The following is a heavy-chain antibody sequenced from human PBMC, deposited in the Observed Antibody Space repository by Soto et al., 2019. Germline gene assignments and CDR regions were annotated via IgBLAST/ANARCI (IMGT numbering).Heavy chain of an antibody. CDR3: ARGGRYYGSGSYYNVIVYYYGMDV. CDR2: INHSGST. Sequence: SDTLSLTCAVYGGSFSGYYWSWIRQPPGKGLEWIGEINHSGSTNYNPSLKSRVTISVDTSKNQFSLKLSSVTAADTAVYYCARGGRYYGSGSYYNVIVYYYGMDVWGQGTTVTVSS. V-gene: IGHV4-34*01. CDR1: GGSFSGYY. D-gene: IGHD3-10*01. J-gene: IGHJ6*02.